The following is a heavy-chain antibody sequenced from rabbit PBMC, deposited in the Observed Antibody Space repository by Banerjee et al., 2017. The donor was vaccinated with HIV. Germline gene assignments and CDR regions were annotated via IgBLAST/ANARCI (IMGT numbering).Heavy chain of an antibody. J-gene: IGHJ5*01. V-gene: IGHV1S7*01. Sequence: QLVESGGGLVTPGGSLTLTCTVSGFSLSSSHSMTWVRQAPGKGLEWIGYIDPVFGSTDYASWVNGRFTISSHNAQNTLYLQLNSLTAADTATYFCARDYWLDLWGPGTLVTVS. CDR3: ARDYWLDL. CDR1: GFSLSSSH. CDR2: IDPVFGST.